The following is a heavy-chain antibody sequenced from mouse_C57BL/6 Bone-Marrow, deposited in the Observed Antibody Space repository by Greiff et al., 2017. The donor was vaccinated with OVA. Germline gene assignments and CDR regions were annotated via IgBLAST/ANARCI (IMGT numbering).Heavy chain of an antibody. V-gene: IGHV5-6*01. CDR2: ISSGGSYT. CDR1: GFTFSSYG. D-gene: IGHD2-5*01. J-gene: IGHJ2*01. Sequence: EVQLVESGGDLVKPGGSLKLSCAASGFTFSSYGMSWVRQTPDKRLEWVATISSGGSYTYYPDSVKGRFTISRDNAKNTLYLQMSSLKSEDTAMYYCARHGYYSNYYFDYWGQGTTLTVSS. CDR3: ARHGYYSNYYFDY.